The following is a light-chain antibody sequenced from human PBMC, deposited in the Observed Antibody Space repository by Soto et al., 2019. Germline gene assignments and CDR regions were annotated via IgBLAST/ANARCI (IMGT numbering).Light chain of an antibody. CDR1: QSVGSF. V-gene: IGKV1-39*01. J-gene: IGKJ4*01. CDR3: QQSYHTPLT. Sequence: DIQMTQSPSSLSASVGDRVTISCRASQSVGSFLQWYQQQPGKAPRLLIYAASTLQSGVPARFSGSGHGTDFTLTISSLQPEDFATYYCQQSYHTPLTFGGGTKVEV. CDR2: AAS.